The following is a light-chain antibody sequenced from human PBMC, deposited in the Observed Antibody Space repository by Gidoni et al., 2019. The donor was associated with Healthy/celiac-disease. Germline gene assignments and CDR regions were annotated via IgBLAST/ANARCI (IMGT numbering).Light chain of an antibody. CDR2: DVS. CDR3: QQRSNWPPFT. CDR1: QSVSSY. V-gene: IGKV3-11*01. J-gene: IGKJ3*01. Sequence: EIVLTQSPATLSLSPGERATLSCRASQSVSSYLAWYQQKPGQPPRLLIYDVSTRANGIPARFSGSGSGTDFTLTISSLESEDFAVYYCQQRSNWPPFTFGPGTKVDIK.